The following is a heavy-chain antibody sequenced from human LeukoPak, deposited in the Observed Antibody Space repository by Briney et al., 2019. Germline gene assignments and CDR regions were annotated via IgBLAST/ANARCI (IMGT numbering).Heavy chain of an antibody. CDR3: ASRRTYYYDSSGYKKIDY. Sequence: SETLSLTCTVSGGSISSSSYYLGWIRQPPGKGLEWIGSIYYSGSTYYNPSLKSRVTISVDTSKNQVSLKLSSVTAADTAVYYCASRRTYYYDSSGYKKIDYWGQGTLVTVSS. J-gene: IGHJ4*02. D-gene: IGHD3-22*01. V-gene: IGHV4-39*01. CDR1: GGSISSSSYY. CDR2: IYYSGST.